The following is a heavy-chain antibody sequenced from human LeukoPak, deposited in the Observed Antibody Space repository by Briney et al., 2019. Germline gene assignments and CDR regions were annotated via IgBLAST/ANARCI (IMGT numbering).Heavy chain of an antibody. CDR1: GGSISSSSYY. CDR2: IYYSGST. J-gene: IGHJ4*02. CDR3: ASVELRYFDWLSTLPRS. V-gene: IGHV4-39*01. Sequence: SETLSLTCTVSGGSISSSSYYWGWIRQPPGKGLEWIGSIYYSGSTYYNPSLKSRVTISVDTSKNQFSLKLSSVTAADTAVYYCASVELRYFDWLSTLPRSWGQGTLVTVSS. D-gene: IGHD3-9*01.